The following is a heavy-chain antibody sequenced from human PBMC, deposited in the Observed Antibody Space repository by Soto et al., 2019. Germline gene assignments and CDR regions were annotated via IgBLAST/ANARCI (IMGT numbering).Heavy chain of an antibody. CDR1: GYTFTSYD. CDR3: ARARGDWNCYFDY. CDR2: INAGNGNT. D-gene: IGHD1-1*01. J-gene: IGHJ4*02. Sequence: ASVKVSCKASGYTFTSYDMHWVRQAPGQRLEWMGWINAGNGNTKYSQKFQGRVTITRDTSTSTAYMELRSLRSDDTAVYYCARARGDWNCYFDYWGQGTLVTVSS. V-gene: IGHV1-3*01.